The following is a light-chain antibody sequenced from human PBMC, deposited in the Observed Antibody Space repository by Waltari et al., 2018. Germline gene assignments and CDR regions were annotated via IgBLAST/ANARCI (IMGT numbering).Light chain of an antibody. Sequence: DIVMTQSPDSLAVSLGERATINCRSGQTVLDSSTNKNYVAWYQQKTGQPPKLLIYWASTRESGVPGRFSGSGSGTEFTLTVSSLQAEDVAVYYCQQYYDIPYTFGQGTKVEIK. V-gene: IGKV4-1*01. CDR2: WAS. CDR3: QQYYDIPYT. CDR1: QTVLDSSTNKNY. J-gene: IGKJ2*01.